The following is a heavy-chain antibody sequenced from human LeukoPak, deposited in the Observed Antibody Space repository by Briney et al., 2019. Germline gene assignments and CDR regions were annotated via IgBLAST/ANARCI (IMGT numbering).Heavy chain of an antibody. J-gene: IGHJ4*02. CDR2: ISYSSSLI. CDR1: GFNFSTYS. D-gene: IGHD1-26*01. V-gene: IGHV3-48*04. CDR3: AREWETDY. Sequence: GGSLRLPCAVSGFNFSTYSMNWVRQAPGKGLEWVSHISYSSSLIYYADSVKGRFTISRDNAKNSLYLQMNSLRAEDTAVYYCAREWETDYWGQGTLVTVSS.